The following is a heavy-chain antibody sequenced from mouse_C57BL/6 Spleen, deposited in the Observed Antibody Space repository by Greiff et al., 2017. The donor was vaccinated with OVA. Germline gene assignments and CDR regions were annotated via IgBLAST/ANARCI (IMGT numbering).Heavy chain of an antibody. D-gene: IGHD4-1*01. CDR1: GYTFTDYY. V-gene: IGHV1-75*01. CDR3: GETGNGDD. Sequence: VKLMESGPELVKPGASVKISCKASGYTFTDYYINWVKQRPGKGLEWIGWIFPGSGSTYYNEKLKGKATLTVDKSSSTAYRLLSSLTTEDAAVYISGETGNGDDWGKGTTLTVSS. J-gene: IGHJ2*01. CDR2: IFPGSGST.